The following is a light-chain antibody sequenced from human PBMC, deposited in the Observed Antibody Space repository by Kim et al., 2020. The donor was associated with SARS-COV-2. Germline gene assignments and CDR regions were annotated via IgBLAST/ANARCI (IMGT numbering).Light chain of an antibody. CDR3: ATWDDSLSGHCV. Sequence: ELTQPPSASGTPGQRVTISCSGGSSNIGSNTVNWYQQLPGTAPKLLIYSNNQRPSGVPDRFSGSKSGTSASLAISGLQSDDEADYYCATWDDSLSGHCVFGGGTQLTVL. CDR1: SSNIGSNT. CDR2: SNN. V-gene: IGLV1-44*01. J-gene: IGLJ3*02.